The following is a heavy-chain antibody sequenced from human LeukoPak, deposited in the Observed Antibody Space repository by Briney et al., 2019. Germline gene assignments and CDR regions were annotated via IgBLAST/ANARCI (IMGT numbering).Heavy chain of an antibody. CDR2: ITTSGGT. D-gene: IGHD2-2*01. CDR1: GFAFRSYT. J-gene: IGHJ1*01. V-gene: IGHV3-23*01. Sequence: GGSLRLSCAASGFAFRSYTMTWVRLAPAPGKGLEWVSTITTSGGTNYAGSVKGRFTISRDNSKNTLYLQMNSLRAEDTAVYYCAKNSPKPAGTYFQHCGQGTLVTVSS. CDR3: AKNSPKPAGTYFQH.